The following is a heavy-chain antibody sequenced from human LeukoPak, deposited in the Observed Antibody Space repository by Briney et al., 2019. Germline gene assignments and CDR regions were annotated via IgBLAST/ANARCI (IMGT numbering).Heavy chain of an antibody. V-gene: IGHV1-2*02. CDR1: GYTFTGYY. CDR3: ARAGNGYCSGGSCYPMGY. J-gene: IGHJ4*02. D-gene: IGHD2-15*01. CDR2: INPNSGGT. Sequence: GASVKVSCKASGYTFTGYYMHWVRQAPGQGLEWMGWINPNSGGTNYAQKFQGRVTMTRDTSISTAYMELSRLRSDDTAVYYCARAGNGYCSGGSCYPMGYWGQGTLVTVSS.